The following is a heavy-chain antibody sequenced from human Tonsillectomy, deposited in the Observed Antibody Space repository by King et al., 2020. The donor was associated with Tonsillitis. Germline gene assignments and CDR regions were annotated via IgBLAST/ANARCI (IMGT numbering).Heavy chain of an antibody. D-gene: IGHD6-19*01. CDR1: GFTFSSYA. Sequence: VQLVESGGDLVQPGGSLRLSCAASGFTFSSYAMSWVRQAPGKGLEWVSTISGSGGSTYYADSVKGRFTISRDNSKNTLYLQMNSLRADDTAVYYCAKGAPGIAVAGSGAFDTWGQGTLVTVSS. J-gene: IGHJ4*02. CDR3: AKGAPGIAVAGSGAFDT. V-gene: IGHV3-23*04. CDR2: ISGSGGST.